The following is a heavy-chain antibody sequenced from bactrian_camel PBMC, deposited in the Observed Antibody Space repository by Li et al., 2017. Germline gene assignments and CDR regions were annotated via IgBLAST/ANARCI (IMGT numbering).Heavy chain of an antibody. V-gene: IGHV3S26*01. Sequence: HVQLVESGGGLVQTGRSLSLSCAASGFTLSSYWMYWVRQAPGKERESVAAIDSDGIASYADPVKGRFTISRDNAKNSVYLQMNSLKPEDTAVYYCVKDDWGWSFGSWGQGTQVTVS. CDR1: GFTLSSYW. CDR3: VKDDWGWSFGS. J-gene: IGHJ6*01. D-gene: IGHD5*01. CDR2: IDSDGIA.